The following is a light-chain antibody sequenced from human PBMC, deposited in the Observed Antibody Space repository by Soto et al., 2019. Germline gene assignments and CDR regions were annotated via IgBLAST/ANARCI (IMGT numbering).Light chain of an antibody. CDR3: SSYTSIVTRV. Sequence: QSVLTQPASVSGSPGQSITISCTGTSSDVGAYNYVSWYQQHPGKAPKLMIYEVSYRPSGVSDRFSGSKSGYTASLSISVLQAEDEADYYGSSYTSIVTRVFGTWTKLTVL. CDR2: EVS. CDR1: SSDVGAYNY. J-gene: IGLJ1*01. V-gene: IGLV2-14*01.